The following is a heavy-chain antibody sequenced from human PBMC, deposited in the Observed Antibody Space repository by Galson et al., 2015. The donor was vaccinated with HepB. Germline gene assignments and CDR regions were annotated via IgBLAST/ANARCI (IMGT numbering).Heavy chain of an antibody. J-gene: IGHJ4*02. Sequence: SLRLSCAASGVNFNVAWMTWVRQAPGKGLEWVGLIKSNAGGATTDYAAPVRGGFIISRDDSKNTLYLQVNSLKTEDTAVYYCTTVRSLTSYSLNWWGQGTLVTVSS. V-gene: IGHV3-15*01. CDR3: TTVRSLTSYSLNW. CDR2: IKSNAGGATT. CDR1: GVNFNVAW. D-gene: IGHD1-20*01.